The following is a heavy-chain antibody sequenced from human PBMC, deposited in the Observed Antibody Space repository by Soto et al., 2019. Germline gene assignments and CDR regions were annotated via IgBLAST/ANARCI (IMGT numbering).Heavy chain of an antibody. Sequence: GGSLRLSCAASGFTFSTYDMNWVRQAPGKGLEWISYISTSSSIIYYADSVKGRFTISRDNAKNSLYLQMNSLRDEDTAFYYCARDHRTYNCCGMDVWGQGTTVTVSS. CDR1: GFTFSTYD. J-gene: IGHJ6*02. CDR2: ISTSSSII. V-gene: IGHV3-48*02. CDR3: ARDHRTYNCCGMDV.